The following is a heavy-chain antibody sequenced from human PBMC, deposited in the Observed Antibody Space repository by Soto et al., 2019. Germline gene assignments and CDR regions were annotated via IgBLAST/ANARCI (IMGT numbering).Heavy chain of an antibody. D-gene: IGHD2-8*02. CDR3: ARVPGTTRWWDF. CDR2: ISSSSSTI. CDR1: GFTFIIYI. J-gene: IGHJ4*02. V-gene: IGHV3-48*04. Sequence: GSLRLSCAASGFTFIIYIINWVRQAPGKGLEWVSYISSSSSTIYYADSVKGRFTISRDNAENSLYLQMNSLSAEDTAVYYCARVPGTTRWWDFWGQGTLVTVSS.